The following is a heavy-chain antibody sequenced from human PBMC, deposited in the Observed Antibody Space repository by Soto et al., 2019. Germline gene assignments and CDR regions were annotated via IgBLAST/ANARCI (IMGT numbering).Heavy chain of an antibody. V-gene: IGHV4-30-4*01. CDR1: GGSISSGDYY. CDR3: ARAGHIVVVTAGRFDP. CDR2: IYYSGST. J-gene: IGHJ5*02. D-gene: IGHD2-21*02. Sequence: QVQLQESGPGLVKPSQTLSLTCTVSGGSISSGDYYWSWIRQPPGKGLEWIGYIYYSGSTYYNPCRKSRVTISVDTSKNQFSLKLSSVTAADTAVYYCARAGHIVVVTAGRFDPWGQGTLVTVSS.